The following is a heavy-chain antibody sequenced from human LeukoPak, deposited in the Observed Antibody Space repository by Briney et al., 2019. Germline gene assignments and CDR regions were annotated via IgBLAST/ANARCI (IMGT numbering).Heavy chain of an antibody. CDR2: IYHSGTT. J-gene: IGHJ4*02. Sequence: PSQTLSLTCSVSGGSITSGGYYWSWVRQHPGKGLEWIGYIYHSGTTLYNPSLKSRVTMSVDTSKNQFSLRLNSATAADTAVYYCARGKFGELYYFEYWGQGTLVTVSS. CDR1: GGSITSGGYY. CDR3: ARGKFGELYYFEY. D-gene: IGHD3-10*01. V-gene: IGHV4-31*03.